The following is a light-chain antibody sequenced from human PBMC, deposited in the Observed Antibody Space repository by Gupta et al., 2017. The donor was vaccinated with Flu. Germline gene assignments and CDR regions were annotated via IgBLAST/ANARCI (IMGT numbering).Light chain of an antibody. CDR1: SSNIGNNP. CDR3: STSYASRNGWV. Sequence: VPPYPPSASAAPVQTVTISCSGSSSNIGNNPVSWYQHLAGTAPKFLIYSNNQRPSGVPAGFSVSKSGASASLTITLLHSEVEADYYCSTSYASRNGWVFGGGTKLTVL. V-gene: IGLV1-44*01. CDR2: SNN. J-gene: IGLJ3*02.